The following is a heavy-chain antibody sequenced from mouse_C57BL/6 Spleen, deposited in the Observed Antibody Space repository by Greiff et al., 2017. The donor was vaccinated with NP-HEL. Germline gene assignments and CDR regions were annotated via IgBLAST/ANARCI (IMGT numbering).Heavy chain of an antibody. V-gene: IGHV1-15*01. Sequence: QVQLKQSGAELVRPGASVTLSCKASGYTFTDYEMHWVKQTPVHGLEWIGAIDPETGGTAYNQKFKGKAILTADKSSSTAYMELRSLTSEDSAVYYCTRCRDYDDYYAVDYWGQETSVTVSS. D-gene: IGHD2-4*01. J-gene: IGHJ4*01. CDR3: TRCRDYDDYYAVDY. CDR2: IDPETGGT. CDR1: GYTFTDYE.